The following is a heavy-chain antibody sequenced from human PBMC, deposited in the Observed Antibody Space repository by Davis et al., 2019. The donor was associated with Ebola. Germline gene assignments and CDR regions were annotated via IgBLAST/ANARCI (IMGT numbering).Heavy chain of an antibody. CDR2: VIPILGTT. D-gene: IGHD5-24*01. J-gene: IGHJ4*02. CDR3: ARWLQEGYFDY. CDR1: GVTLSSYN. Sequence: AASVKVSCKASGVTLSSYNINWVRLTPGQGLEWIGGVIPILGTTKKAQKFQGRVTITADKSTSTVYMELSSLRSEDTAVFYCARWLQEGYFDYWGQGTLVTVSS. V-gene: IGHV1-69*08.